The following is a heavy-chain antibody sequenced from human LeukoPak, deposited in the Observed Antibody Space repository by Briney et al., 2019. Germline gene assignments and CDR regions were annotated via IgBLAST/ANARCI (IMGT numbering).Heavy chain of an antibody. V-gene: IGHV1-24*01. CDR1: GYTLTELS. CDR2: FDPEDGET. Sequence: GASVKVSCKVSGYTLTELSMHWVRQAPGKGREWMGGFDPEDGETIYAQTFQGRVTMTEDTSTNTAYMGLSSMRSDDTAMYYCATNPPPNYYYYYMDVLGKGTTVTVSS. J-gene: IGHJ6*03. CDR3: ATNPPPNYYYYYMDV.